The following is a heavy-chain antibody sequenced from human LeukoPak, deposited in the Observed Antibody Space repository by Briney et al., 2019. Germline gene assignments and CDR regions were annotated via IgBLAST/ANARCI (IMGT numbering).Heavy chain of an antibody. V-gene: IGHV1-18*01. CDR3: ARDLYSSAWYMDS. Sequence: ASVKVSCKASGYTFASYGISWVRQAPGQGLEWMGWISAYNGNTNYAQNFQGRVSMTTDTPTSTAYMELWSLTSNDTAVYSCARDLYSSAWYMDSWGQGTLVTVSS. D-gene: IGHD6-19*01. CDR2: ISAYNGNT. J-gene: IGHJ4*02. CDR1: GYTFASYG.